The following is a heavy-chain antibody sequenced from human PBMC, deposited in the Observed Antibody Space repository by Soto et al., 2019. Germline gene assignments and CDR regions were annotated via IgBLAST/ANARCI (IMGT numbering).Heavy chain of an antibody. Sequence: EVQLVESGGGLVQPDRSLRLSCAASGFTFDDYAMHWVRQAPGKGLEWVSGISWNSGSIGYADSVKGRFTISRDNAKNSLYLQMNSLRAEDTALYYCAKDIGVVIANQFDYWGQGTLVTVSS. CDR1: GFTFDDYA. J-gene: IGHJ4*02. V-gene: IGHV3-9*01. CDR2: ISWNSGSI. CDR3: AKDIGVVIANQFDY. D-gene: IGHD2-21*01.